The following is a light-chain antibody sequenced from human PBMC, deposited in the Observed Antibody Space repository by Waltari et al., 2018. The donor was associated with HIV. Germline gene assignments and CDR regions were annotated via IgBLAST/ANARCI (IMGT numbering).Light chain of an antibody. J-gene: IGKJ5*01. Sequence: EIVLTQSPGTLSLSSGERATLSCRASQSVSSTYLAWYQQKPGQAPRLLIYVASRRATGIPDRFSGSGSGTDFTLTISRLEPEDCAVYYCQQYGSSPITFGQGTRLEIK. CDR2: VAS. V-gene: IGKV3-20*01. CDR1: QSVSSTY. CDR3: QQYGSSPIT.